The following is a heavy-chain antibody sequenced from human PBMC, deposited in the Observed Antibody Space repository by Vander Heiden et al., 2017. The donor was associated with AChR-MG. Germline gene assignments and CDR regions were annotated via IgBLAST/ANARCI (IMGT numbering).Heavy chain of an antibody. CDR2: FSSTGENT. V-gene: IGHV3-23*01. Sequence: EVQLLESGGGLVQPGGSLRLSCAASGFAFRSFGMSWVRQAPGNELECVSSFSSTGENTYYTDAVKGRFTISRDNSKNTLYLQMNSLRAEDTAIYYCAKRNGYDGVDDDFDIWGQGTMVTVSS. CDR3: AKRNGYDGVDDDFDI. D-gene: IGHD5-12*01. J-gene: IGHJ3*02. CDR1: GFAFRSFG.